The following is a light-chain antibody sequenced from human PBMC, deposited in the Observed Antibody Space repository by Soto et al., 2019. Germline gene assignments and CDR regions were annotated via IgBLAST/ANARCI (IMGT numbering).Light chain of an antibody. J-gene: IGKJ5*01. Sequence: DIVMTQSPASLAVSLGERATINCKSSQSVLYSSNNKNYLAWYQQKPGQPPNLLIYWASTRESGVPDRFSGSGSGTNFTLTISSLQAEDVAVYYCQQYHSDPITFGQGTRLE. CDR2: WAS. CDR1: QSVLYSSNNKNY. CDR3: QQYHSDPIT. V-gene: IGKV4-1*01.